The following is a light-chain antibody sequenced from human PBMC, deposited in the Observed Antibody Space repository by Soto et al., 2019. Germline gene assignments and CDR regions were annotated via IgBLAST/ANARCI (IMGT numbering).Light chain of an antibody. J-gene: IGKJ3*01. Sequence: EIMMTQSPGTLSVSPVEVATLSCTASQSVNINLAWYQHKPGQPPRLLLYGASTRATGIPVRFRGSGSGTEFTLTISSLQSEDAAVYYCHQYNSWPRGTFGPGTKVEIK. V-gene: IGKV3-15*01. CDR2: GAS. CDR1: QSVNIN. CDR3: HQYNSWPRGT.